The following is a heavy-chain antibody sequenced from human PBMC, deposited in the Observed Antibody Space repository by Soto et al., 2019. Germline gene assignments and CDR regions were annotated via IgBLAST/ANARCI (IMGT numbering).Heavy chain of an antibody. J-gene: IGHJ6*02. CDR1: GGSFSGYY. Sequence: TSETLSLTCAVYGGSFSGYYWSWIRQPPGKGLEWIGEINHSGSTNYNPSLKSRVTISVDTSKNQFSLKLSSVTAADTAVYYCARNDYSNFGDYYGMDVWGQGTTVTVSS. CDR2: INHSGST. D-gene: IGHD4-4*01. V-gene: IGHV4-34*01. CDR3: ARNDYSNFGDYYGMDV.